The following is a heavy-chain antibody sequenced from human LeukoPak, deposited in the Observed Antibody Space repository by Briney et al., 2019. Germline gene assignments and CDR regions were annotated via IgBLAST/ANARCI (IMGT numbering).Heavy chain of an antibody. CDR1: GFTVSSNY. J-gene: IGHJ4*02. D-gene: IGHD3-22*01. Sequence: TGGSLRLSCAASGFTVSSNYMSWVRQAPGKGLEWVSVIYSGGSTYYADSVKGRFTISRDNSKNTLYLQMNSLRAEDTAVYYCAGETHYYDSSGLYYFDYWGQGTLVTVSS. CDR3: AGETHYYDSSGLYYFDY. CDR2: IYSGGST. V-gene: IGHV3-66*02.